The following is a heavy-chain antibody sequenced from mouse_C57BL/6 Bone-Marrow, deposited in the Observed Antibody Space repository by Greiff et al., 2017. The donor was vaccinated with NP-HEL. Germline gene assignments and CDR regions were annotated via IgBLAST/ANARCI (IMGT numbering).Heavy chain of an antibody. D-gene: IGHD1-1*01. Sequence: VQLQQSGPELVKPGASVKMSCKASGYTFTDYNMHWVKQSHGKSLEWIGYINPNNGGTSYNQKFKGKATLTVNKSSSTAYMELRSLTSEDSAVYYCAREIYYYGSSYLWYFDVWATGTTVTVSS. CDR3: AREIYYYGSSYLWYFDV. J-gene: IGHJ1*03. CDR2: INPNNGGT. V-gene: IGHV1-22*01. CDR1: GYTFTDYN.